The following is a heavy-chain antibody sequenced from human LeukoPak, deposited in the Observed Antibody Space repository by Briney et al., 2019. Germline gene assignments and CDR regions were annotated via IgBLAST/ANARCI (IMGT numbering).Heavy chain of an antibody. CDR2: ISGGAVDT. V-gene: IGHV3-23*01. CDR3: AHMFGDLPAPFDY. D-gene: IGHD3-10*02. Sequence: GGSLRLSCAASGFTFSSYAMSWVRQAPGKGLEWVSFISGGAVDTTYADSVKGRFTISRDDSKNTLYLQMHSLRAEDTAIYYCAHMFGDLPAPFDYWGQGTLVTVSS. CDR1: GFTFSSYA. J-gene: IGHJ4*02.